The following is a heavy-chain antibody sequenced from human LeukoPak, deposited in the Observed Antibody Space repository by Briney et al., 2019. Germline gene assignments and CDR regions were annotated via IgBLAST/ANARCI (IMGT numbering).Heavy chain of an antibody. J-gene: IGHJ5*02. Sequence: GGSLRLSCAASGFTFSSYEMHWVRQAPGKGLVWVSRINSDGSSRTYADYLKGRFTISRDNAKNTLYLQMNSLRAEDTAVYSCARSQLTTGFDPRGQGTLVTVSS. CDR3: ARSQLTTGFDP. D-gene: IGHD4-11*01. CDR2: INSDGSSR. CDR1: GFTFSSYE. V-gene: IGHV3-74*03.